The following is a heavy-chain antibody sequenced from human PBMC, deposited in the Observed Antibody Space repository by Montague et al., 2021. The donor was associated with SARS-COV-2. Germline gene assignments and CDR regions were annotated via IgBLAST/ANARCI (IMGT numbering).Heavy chain of an antibody. CDR2: IYYSGDT. D-gene: IGHD4-11*01. J-gene: IGHJ4*02. Sequence: SETRSLTCSFSGGSISTGSYYWGWIRQPPRKGLEWTGSIYYSGDTYYNPSLKSRVTISVDTSKNQFSLRLSSVTAADTAVYYCVRGGDYTDYGRVDYWGQGTLVIVSS. CDR3: VRGGDYTDYGRVDY. V-gene: IGHV4-39*01. CDR1: GGSISTGSYY.